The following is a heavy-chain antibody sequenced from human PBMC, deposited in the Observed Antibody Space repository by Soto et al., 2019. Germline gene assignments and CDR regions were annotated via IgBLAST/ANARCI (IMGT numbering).Heavy chain of an antibody. J-gene: IGHJ4*02. CDR3: ARGISVMAAFAGDAPDKYFFDS. D-gene: IGHD6-25*01. V-gene: IGHV4-34*01. Sequence: SETLSLTCAVYGGSFSGYYWTWIRQRPEKGLEWIGEINHSGSTNQNPSLKSRVSISVDRSKNQFSLRLRSVTAADTAVYYCARGISVMAAFAGDAPDKYFFDSWSLGTLVTVSS. CDR1: GGSFSGYY. CDR2: INHSGST.